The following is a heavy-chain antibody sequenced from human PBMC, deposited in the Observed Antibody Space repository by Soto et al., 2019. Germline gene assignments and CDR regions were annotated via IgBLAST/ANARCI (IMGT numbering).Heavy chain of an antibody. D-gene: IGHD1-7*01. CDR3: ARETDNWKYVPWFDP. Sequence: ASVKVSCKASGYTFTSYAMHWVRQAPGQRLEWMGWINAGNGNTKYSQKFQGRVTITRDTSASTAYMELSSLRSEDTAVYYCARETDNWKYVPWFDPWGQGTLVTVSS. V-gene: IGHV1-3*01. CDR2: INAGNGNT. CDR1: GYTFTSYA. J-gene: IGHJ5*02.